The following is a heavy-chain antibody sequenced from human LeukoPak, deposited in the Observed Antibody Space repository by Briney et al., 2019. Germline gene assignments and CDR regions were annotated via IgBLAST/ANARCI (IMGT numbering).Heavy chain of an antibody. Sequence: GGSLRLSCAASGFTFISYWMSWVRQAPGEGLEWVANIKHDGSEKHYVDSVKGRFTISRDNAKNSLHLQMNSLRAEDTAVYYCARDRYFQYWGQGTLVTVSS. CDR1: GFTFISYW. V-gene: IGHV3-7*01. J-gene: IGHJ1*01. D-gene: IGHD1-14*01. CDR3: ARDRYFQY. CDR2: IKHDGSEK.